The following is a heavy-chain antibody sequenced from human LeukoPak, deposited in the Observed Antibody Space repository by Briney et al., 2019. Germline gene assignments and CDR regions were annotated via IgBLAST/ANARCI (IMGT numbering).Heavy chain of an antibody. J-gene: IGHJ6*03. CDR2: IIPMFGTT. CDR1: GGTFSNYA. Sequence: SVKVSCKATGGTFSNYAISWVRQAPGQGLEWMGRIIPMFGTTNYAQNFQGRVTITTDESTSTAYMEGSSLRIEETAVYYCASVTVTTWAPDGHMDVWGKGTTVTVSS. V-gene: IGHV1-69*05. CDR3: ASVTVTTWAPDGHMDV. D-gene: IGHD4-11*01.